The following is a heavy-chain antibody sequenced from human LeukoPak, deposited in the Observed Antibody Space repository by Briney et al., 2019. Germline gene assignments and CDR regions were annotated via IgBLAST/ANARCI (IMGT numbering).Heavy chain of an antibody. CDR1: GYSFTSYW. CDR2: IYPGDSDT. CDR3: ARPLSYDSSGYPYYFDY. V-gene: IGHV5-51*01. D-gene: IGHD3-22*01. Sequence: GESLKISCKGSGYSFTSYWIGWVRQMPGKGLEWMGIIYPGDSDTRYSPSFQGQVTISADKSIGTAYLQWSSLKASDTAMYYCARPLSYDSSGYPYYFDYWGQGTLVTVSS. J-gene: IGHJ4*02.